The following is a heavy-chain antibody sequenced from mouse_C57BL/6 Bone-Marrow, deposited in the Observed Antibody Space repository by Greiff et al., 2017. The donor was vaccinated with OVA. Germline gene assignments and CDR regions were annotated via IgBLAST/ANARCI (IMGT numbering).Heavy chain of an antibody. CDR3: ARINDGYYDWFAY. CDR2: IWWDDDK. Sequence: QVTLKESGPGLLQPSQTLSLTCSFSGFSLSTFGMGVGWIRQPSGKGLEWLANIWWDDDKYYNPALKSLLTISKDTSKNQVFLKISNVDTSDTATYDCARINDGYYDWFAYWGQGTLVTVSA. D-gene: IGHD2-3*01. V-gene: IGHV8-8*01. J-gene: IGHJ3*01. CDR1: GFSLSTFGMG.